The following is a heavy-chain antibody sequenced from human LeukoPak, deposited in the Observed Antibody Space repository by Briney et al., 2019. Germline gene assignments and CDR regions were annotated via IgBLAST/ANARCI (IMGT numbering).Heavy chain of an antibody. CDR2: ISGSGGST. CDR3: ARDGGSDGYKGLDY. J-gene: IGHJ4*02. D-gene: IGHD5-24*01. Sequence: GGSLRLSCAASGFTFSSYAMSWVRQAPGKGLEWVSAISGSGGSTYYADSVKGRFTISRDNSKNTLYLQMNTLRAEDTAVYFCARDGGSDGYKGLDYWGQGTLVTVSS. V-gene: IGHV3-23*01. CDR1: GFTFSSYA.